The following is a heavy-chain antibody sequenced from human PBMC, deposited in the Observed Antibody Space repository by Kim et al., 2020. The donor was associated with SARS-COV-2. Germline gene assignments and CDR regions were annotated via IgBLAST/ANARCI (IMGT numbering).Heavy chain of an antibody. CDR1: GFTFSSYW. CDR3: ARAGEPMIVVGMVFDY. J-gene: IGHJ4*02. Sequence: GGSLRLSCAASGFTFSSYWMSWVRQAPGKGLEWVANIKQDGSEKYYVDSVKGRFTISRDNAKNSLYLQMNSLRAEDTAVYYCARAGEPMIVVGMVFDYWGQGTLVTVSS. V-gene: IGHV3-7*03. CDR2: IKQDGSEK. D-gene: IGHD3-22*01.